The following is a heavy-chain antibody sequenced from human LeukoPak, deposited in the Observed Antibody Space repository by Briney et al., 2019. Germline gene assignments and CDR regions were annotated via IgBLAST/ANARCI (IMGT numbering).Heavy chain of an antibody. CDR1: GYSFTSYW. V-gene: IGHV5-51*01. CDR3: ARVSRYSGYEGDAFDI. J-gene: IGHJ3*02. Sequence: GESLKISCKGSGYSFTSYWIGWVRQMPGKGLEWMGIIYPGDSDTRYSPSFQGQVTISADKSISTAYLQWSSLKASDTAMYYCARVSRYSGYEGDAFDIWGQGTTVTVSS. CDR2: IYPGDSDT. D-gene: IGHD5-12*01.